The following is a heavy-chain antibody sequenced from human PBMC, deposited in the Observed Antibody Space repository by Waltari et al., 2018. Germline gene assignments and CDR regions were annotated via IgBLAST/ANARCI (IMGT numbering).Heavy chain of an antibody. CDR2: IYYSGST. J-gene: IGHJ4*02. D-gene: IGHD1-26*01. Sequence: QLQLQESGPGLVKPSETLSLTCTVSGGSISSSSYYWGWIRQPPGKGLEWIGSIYYSGSTYYNPSLRSRVTISVDTSKNQFSLKLSSVTAADTAVYYCARHHFALVGADRYDYWGQGTLVTVSS. CDR3: ARHHFALVGADRYDY. V-gene: IGHV4-39*01. CDR1: GGSISSSSYY.